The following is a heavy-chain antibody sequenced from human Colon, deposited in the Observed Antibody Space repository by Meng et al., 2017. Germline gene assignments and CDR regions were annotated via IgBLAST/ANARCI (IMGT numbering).Heavy chain of an antibody. Sequence: VPLHEAGPRLVKPSQTLYLTCTVSGGSISTGGYYWSWIRQLPGKGLEWIGYIYYSGSTYYNPSLRSLVSISVDTSKNQFSLRLTSVTAADTAVYYCARVRRSGDDFDYWGQGTLVTVSS. CDR2: IYYSGST. V-gene: IGHV4-31*01. CDR3: ARVRRSGDDFDY. J-gene: IGHJ4*02. CDR1: GGSISTGGYY. D-gene: IGHD1-26*01.